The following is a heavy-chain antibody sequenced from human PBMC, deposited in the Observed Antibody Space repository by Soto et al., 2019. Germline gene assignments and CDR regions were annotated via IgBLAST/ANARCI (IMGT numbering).Heavy chain of an antibody. CDR3: ARAGTGIAGYGY. D-gene: IGHD2-21*01. J-gene: IGHJ4*02. V-gene: IGHV3-11*05. Sequence: QVQLVESGGGLVKPGGSLRLSCAASGFTFSDYYMSWIRQAPGKGLEWVSYISSSSSYTNYADSVKGRFTISRENAKNSLCLQLNSLRAEDAPVYYCARAGTGIAGYGYWGQGTLVTVSS. CDR2: ISSSSSYT. CDR1: GFTFSDYY.